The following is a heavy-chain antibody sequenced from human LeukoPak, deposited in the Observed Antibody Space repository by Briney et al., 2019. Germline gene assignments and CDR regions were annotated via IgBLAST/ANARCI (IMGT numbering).Heavy chain of an antibody. CDR2: ISAYNGNT. CDR1: GYTFTSYG. D-gene: IGHD6-13*01. J-gene: IGHJ4*02. Sequence: ASVKVSCKASGYTFTSYGISWVRQAPGQGLEWMGWISAYNGNTNYAQKLQGRVTMTTDTSTSTACMELRSLRSDDAAVYYCARDEYSSSWYYFGYWGQGTLVTASS. CDR3: ARDEYSSSWYYFGY. V-gene: IGHV1-18*01.